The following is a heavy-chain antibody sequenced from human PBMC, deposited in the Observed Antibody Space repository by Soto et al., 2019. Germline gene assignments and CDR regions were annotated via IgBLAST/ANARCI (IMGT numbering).Heavy chain of an antibody. CDR3: ATISTTGTGTGPRWFDP. V-gene: IGHV5-51*01. Sequence: PGESLKISCKGSGYSFTSYWIGWVRQMPGKGLEWMGIIYPGDSDTRYSPSFQGQVTISADKSISTAYLQWSSLKASDNAMYYCATISTTGTGTGPRWFDPWGQGTLVTVSS. CDR2: IYPGDSDT. J-gene: IGHJ5*02. D-gene: IGHD1-1*01. CDR1: GYSFTSYW.